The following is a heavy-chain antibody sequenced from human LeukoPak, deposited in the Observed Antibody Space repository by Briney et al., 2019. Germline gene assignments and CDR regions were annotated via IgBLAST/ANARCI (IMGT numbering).Heavy chain of an antibody. D-gene: IGHD6-13*01. J-gene: IGHJ4*02. CDR2: IYPGDSDT. CDR1: GSSFTSYW. Sequence: GEPLKIPCQRSGSSFTSYWIGWARQMHGKGLEWMGIIYPGDSDTRYSPSFQGQVTISADKSISTAYLQWSSLKASDTAMYYCARGQLVFDNWGQGTLVTVSS. V-gene: IGHV5-51*01. CDR3: ARGQLVFDN.